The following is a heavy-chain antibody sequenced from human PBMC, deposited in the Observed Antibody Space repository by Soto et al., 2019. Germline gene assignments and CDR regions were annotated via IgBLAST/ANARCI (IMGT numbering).Heavy chain of an antibody. J-gene: IGHJ4*02. V-gene: IGHV1-8*01. D-gene: IGHD6-13*01. CDR2: MNPNSGHT. CDR1: GYTFTSYD. Sequence: QVQLVQSGAEVKKPGASVKVSCKASGYTFTSYDINWVRQATGQGLEWMGWMNPNSGHTGYAQKFQGRVTMTRNTSLSRAYMELSSLRSADTAVYYCARAPAAAAGTEYWGQGTLVAVSS. CDR3: ARAPAAAAGTEY.